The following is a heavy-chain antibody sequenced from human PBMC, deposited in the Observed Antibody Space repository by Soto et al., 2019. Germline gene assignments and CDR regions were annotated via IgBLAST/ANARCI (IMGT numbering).Heavy chain of an antibody. CDR1: GGTFSSYT. D-gene: IGHD2-21*02. CDR2: IIPILGIA. CDR3: ARDDGLAYCGGDCYS. Sequence: QVQLVQSGAEVKKPGSSVKVSCKASGGTFSSYTISWVRQAPGQGLEWRGRIIPILGIANYAQKFQGRVTITADKSASTAYRELSSLRSEDTAVYCCARDDGLAYCGGDCYSWGQGTLVTVSS. V-gene: IGHV1-69*02. J-gene: IGHJ4*02.